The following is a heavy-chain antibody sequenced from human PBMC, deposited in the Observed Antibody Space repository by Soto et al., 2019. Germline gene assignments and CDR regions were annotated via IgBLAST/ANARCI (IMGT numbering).Heavy chain of an antibody. CDR2: IIPILGIA. V-gene: IGHV1-69*08. J-gene: IGHJ4*02. Sequence: QVQLVQSGAEVKKPGSSVKVSCKASGGTFSSYTISWVRQAPGQGLEWMGRIIPILGIANYAQKFQGRVTITADKSTSTAYMELSSLRSEDTAVYSCARDWMATIFGYWGQGTLVTVSS. CDR3: ARDWMATIFGY. D-gene: IGHD5-12*01. CDR1: GGTFSSYT.